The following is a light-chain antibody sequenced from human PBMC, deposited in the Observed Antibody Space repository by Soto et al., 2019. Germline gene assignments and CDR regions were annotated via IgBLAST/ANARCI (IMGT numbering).Light chain of an antibody. J-gene: IGLJ2*01. CDR1: NIGSKS. V-gene: IGLV3-21*04. CDR3: QVWDSSSDPPGVV. CDR2: YDS. Sequence: SYELTQPPSVSVAPGKTARITCGGHNIGSKSVHWYQQKPGQAPVLVIYYDSDRPSGIPERFSGSNSGNTATLTISRVEAGDEADYYCQVWDSSSDPPGVVFGGGTKLTVL.